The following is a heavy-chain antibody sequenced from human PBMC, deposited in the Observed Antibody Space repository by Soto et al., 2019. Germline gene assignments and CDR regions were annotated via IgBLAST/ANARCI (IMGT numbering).Heavy chain of an antibody. CDR1: GGSISSYY. CDR3: ARHCSGGSCYSDAFDI. CDR2: IYYSGRT. Sequence: SETLSLTCTVSGGSISSYYWSWIRQPPGKGLEWIGYIYYSGRTNYNPSLKSRVTISVDTSKNQFSLKLSSVTAADTAVYYCARHCSGGSCYSDAFDIWGQGTMVTV. J-gene: IGHJ3*02. D-gene: IGHD2-15*01. V-gene: IGHV4-59*08.